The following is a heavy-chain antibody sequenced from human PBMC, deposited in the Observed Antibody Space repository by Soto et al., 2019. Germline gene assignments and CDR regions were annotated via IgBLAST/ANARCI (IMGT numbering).Heavy chain of an antibody. J-gene: IGHJ4*02. Sequence: HPGGSLRLSCAASGFTVSDNYMSWVRQAPGKGLEWVSVIYSGGGTDYSDSVKGRFTISRDISKNTLYLQVSSLRAEDTAVYYCARGFYYYDSSGSDDFDYWGQGTLVTVSS. CDR2: IYSGGGT. CDR1: GFTVSDNY. D-gene: IGHD3-22*01. CDR3: ARGFYYYDSSGSDDFDY. V-gene: IGHV3-66*01.